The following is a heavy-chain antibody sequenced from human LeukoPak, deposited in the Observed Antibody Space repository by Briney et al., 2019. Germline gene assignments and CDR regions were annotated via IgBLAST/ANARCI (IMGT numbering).Heavy chain of an antibody. CDR2: ILPIFGTA. Sequence: PGASVKVSCKASGGTFSSYAISWVRQAPGQGLEWMGGILPIFGTANYAQKFQGRVTITADKSTSTAYMELSSLRSEDTAVYYCARRGYSYGQFDYWGQGTLVTVSS. D-gene: IGHD5-18*01. CDR1: GGTFSSYA. J-gene: IGHJ4*02. CDR3: ARRGYSYGQFDY. V-gene: IGHV1-69*06.